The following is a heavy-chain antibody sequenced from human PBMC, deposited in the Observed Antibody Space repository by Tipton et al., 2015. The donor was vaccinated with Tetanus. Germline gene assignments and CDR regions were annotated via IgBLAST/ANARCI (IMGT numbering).Heavy chain of an antibody. V-gene: IGHV4-31*03. CDR2: INHSGST. J-gene: IGHJ6*02. CDR3: ARDNRVPLRFGELLEFYYYGMDV. Sequence: TLSLTCTVSGGSISSGGSFWSWIRQHPGKDLEWIGDINHSGSTNYSPSLKSRVTISVDTSKNQFSLKLSPVTAADTAVYYCARDNRVPLRFGELLEFYYYGMDVWGQGTTVTVS. CDR1: GGSISSGGSF. D-gene: IGHD3-10*01.